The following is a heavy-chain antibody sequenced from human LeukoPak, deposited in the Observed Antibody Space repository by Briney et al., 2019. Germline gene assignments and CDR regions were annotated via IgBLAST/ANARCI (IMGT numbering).Heavy chain of an antibody. D-gene: IGHD2-15*01. CDR2: ISAYNGNT. CDR3: ARDCSGGSCYRDGDYFDY. CDR1: GYTFTNYG. Sequence: ASVKVSCKASGYTFTNYGISWVRQAPGQGLEWMGWISAYNGNTNYAQELQGRVTMTTDTSTSTAYMELRSLRSDDTAVYYCARDCSGGSCYRDGDYFDYWGQGTLVTVSS. J-gene: IGHJ4*02. V-gene: IGHV1-18*01.